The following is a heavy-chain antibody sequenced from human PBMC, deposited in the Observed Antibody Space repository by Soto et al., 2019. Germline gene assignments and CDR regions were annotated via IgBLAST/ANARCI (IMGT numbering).Heavy chain of an antibody. Sequence: GGSLRLSCAASGFTVSQVWMSWVRQAPGKGLEWVGRIKSKTYGGTADYAAPVKGRFTISRDDSRNTLYLQMNSLKTEDTALYYCATDGGTVPQWPYFHYWGQGSLVTVSS. CDR1: GFTVSQVW. CDR2: IKSKTYGGTA. CDR3: ATDGGTVPQWPYFHY. J-gene: IGHJ4*02. V-gene: IGHV3-15*01. D-gene: IGHD1-26*01.